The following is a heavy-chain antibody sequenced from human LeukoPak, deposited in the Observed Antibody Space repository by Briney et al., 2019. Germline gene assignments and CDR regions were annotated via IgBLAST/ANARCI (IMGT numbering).Heavy chain of an antibody. CDR1: GFTVSSDY. Sequence: GGSLRLSCAASGFTVSSDYMNWVRQAPGTGLEWVSVIDSGGSTYYADSVKGRFIISRDNSKNTLYLQMNSLRAEDTAIYYCARDKHFGSSGWFDPWGQGTLVTVSS. V-gene: IGHV3-66*01. CDR3: ARDKHFGSSGWFDP. CDR2: IDSGGST. J-gene: IGHJ5*02. D-gene: IGHD3-10*01.